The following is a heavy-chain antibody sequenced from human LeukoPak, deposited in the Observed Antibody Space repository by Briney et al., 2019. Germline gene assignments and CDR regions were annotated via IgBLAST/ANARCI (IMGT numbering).Heavy chain of an antibody. Sequence: GGSLRLPCAASGFTFSSYGMHWVRQAPGKGLEWVAVIWYDGSNKYYADSVKGRFTISRDNSKNTLYLQMNSLRAEDTAVYYCARECSSTSSAIDPWGQGTLVTVSS. CDR3: ARECSSTSSAIDP. V-gene: IGHV3-33*01. CDR2: IWYDGSNK. CDR1: GFTFSSYG. D-gene: IGHD2-2*01. J-gene: IGHJ5*02.